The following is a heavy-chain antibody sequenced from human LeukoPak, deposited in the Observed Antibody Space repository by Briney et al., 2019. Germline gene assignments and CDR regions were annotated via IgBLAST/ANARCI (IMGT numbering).Heavy chain of an antibody. D-gene: IGHD2-2*01. CDR2: ISAYNGNT. CDR1: GYTFTSYG. Sequence: ASVKVSCKASGYTFTSYGISWVRQAPGQGLEWMGWISAYNGNTNYAQKLQGRVTMTTDTSTSTAYMELRSLRSDDTAVYYCARVVVVPAAIGGLLESGDPWFDPWGQGTLATVSS. J-gene: IGHJ5*02. CDR3: ARVVVVPAAIGGLLESGDPWFDP. V-gene: IGHV1-18*01.